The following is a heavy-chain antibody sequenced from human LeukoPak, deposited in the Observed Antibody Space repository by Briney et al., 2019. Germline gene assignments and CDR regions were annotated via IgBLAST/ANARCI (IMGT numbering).Heavy chain of an antibody. Sequence: SETLSLTCAVYGGSFSGYYWSWIRQPPGKGLEWIGEINHSGSTNYNPSLKSRVTMSVDTSKNQFSLKLSSVTAADTAVYYCARHGSSGWYLYNWFDPWGQGTLVTVSS. D-gene: IGHD6-19*01. CDR3: ARHGSSGWYLYNWFDP. CDR1: GGSFSGYY. J-gene: IGHJ5*02. CDR2: INHSGST. V-gene: IGHV4-34*01.